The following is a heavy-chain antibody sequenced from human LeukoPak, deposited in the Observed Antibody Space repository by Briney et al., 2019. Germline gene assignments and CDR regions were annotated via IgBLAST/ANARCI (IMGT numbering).Heavy chain of an antibody. CDR2: IVVGSGNT. J-gene: IGHJ5*02. V-gene: IGHV1-58*01. CDR3: ARGGSDR. D-gene: IGHD6-25*01. Sequence: ASVKVSCKASGFTFTSSAVQWVRQARGQRLEWIGWIVVGSGNTNYAQKFQERVTMTRNTSISTAYMELSSLRSEDTAVYYCARGGSDRWGQGTLVTVSS. CDR1: GFTFTSSA.